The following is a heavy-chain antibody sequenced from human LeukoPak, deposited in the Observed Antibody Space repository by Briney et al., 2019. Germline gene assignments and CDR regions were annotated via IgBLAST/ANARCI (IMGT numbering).Heavy chain of an antibody. Sequence: PGGSLRLSCAASGFTLSSYGMHWVRQAPGKGLEWVAFIRYDGSNKYYADSVKGRFTISRDNSKNTLYLQMNSLRGEDTAVYYCARDSRVDYDILTGQSDYWGQGTLVTVSS. V-gene: IGHV3-30*02. CDR3: ARDSRVDYDILTGQSDY. D-gene: IGHD3-9*01. CDR2: IRYDGSNK. J-gene: IGHJ4*02. CDR1: GFTLSSYG.